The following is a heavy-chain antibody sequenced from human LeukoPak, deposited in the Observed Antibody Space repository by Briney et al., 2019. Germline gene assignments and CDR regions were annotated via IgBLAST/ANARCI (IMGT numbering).Heavy chain of an antibody. J-gene: IGHJ5*02. CDR2: IIPVFGTA. V-gene: IGHV1-69*05. Sequence: SVKVSCKASGGTFSSYAISWVRQAPGQGLEWIGRIIPVFGTANYAQKFQGRVTITTDESTSTAYMELSSLRSEDTAVYYCASGDVAAVSWFDPWGQGTLVTVSS. CDR1: GGTFSSYA. CDR3: ASGDVAAVSWFDP. D-gene: IGHD6-19*01.